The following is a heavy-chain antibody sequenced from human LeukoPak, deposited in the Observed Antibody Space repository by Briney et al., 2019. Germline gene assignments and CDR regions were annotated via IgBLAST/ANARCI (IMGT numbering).Heavy chain of an antibody. Sequence: SETLSLTCTVSGGSISSYYWSWIRQPPGKGLEWIGYIYYSGSTNYNPSLKSRVTISVDTSKNQFSLKLSSATAADTAVYYCARGLWFGVPRVDYWGQGTLVTVSS. J-gene: IGHJ4*02. D-gene: IGHD3-10*01. CDR2: IYYSGST. CDR1: GGSISSYY. CDR3: ARGLWFGVPRVDY. V-gene: IGHV4-59*01.